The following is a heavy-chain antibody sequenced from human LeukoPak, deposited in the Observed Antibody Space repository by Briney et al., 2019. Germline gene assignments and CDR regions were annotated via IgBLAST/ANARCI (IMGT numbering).Heavy chain of an antibody. CDR2: IYHSGST. Sequence: PSETLSLTCTVSRYDINSVYYWGWIRQPPGKGLEWIGSIYHSGSTYYNASLKSRVTISMDTSRNKFSLNLNSVTAADTAVYYCARAGGYYGSGSLLDYWGQGLLVTVSS. CDR3: ARAGGYYGSGSLLDY. D-gene: IGHD3-10*01. V-gene: IGHV4-38-2*02. CDR1: RYDINSVYY. J-gene: IGHJ4*02.